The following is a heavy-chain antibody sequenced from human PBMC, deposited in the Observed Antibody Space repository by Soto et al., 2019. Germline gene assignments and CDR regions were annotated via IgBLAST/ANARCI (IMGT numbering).Heavy chain of an antibody. V-gene: IGHV1-18*01. J-gene: IGHJ3*02. CDR1: GYTFTNFG. CDR3: ARDIQTGDCPRQIVLAI. Sequence: ASVKVSCKASGYTFTNFGISWVRQAPGQGLEWMGWISAYNGNTNYAQNFQGRVTMTTDTSTSTAYMELRSLRSDDTAVYYCARDIQTGDCPRQIVLAICGQCTMVTVSS. CDR2: ISAYNGNT. D-gene: IGHD2-21*02.